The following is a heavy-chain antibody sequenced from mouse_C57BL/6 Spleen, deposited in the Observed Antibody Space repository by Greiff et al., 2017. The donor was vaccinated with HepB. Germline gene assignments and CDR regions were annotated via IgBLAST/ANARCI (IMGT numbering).Heavy chain of an antibody. V-gene: IGHV5-6*01. Sequence: EVQRVESGGDLVKPGGSLKLSCAASGFTFSSYGMSWVRQTPDKRLEWVATISSGGSYTYYPDSVKGRFTISRDNAKNTLYLQMSSLKSEDTAMYYCARQVYYYGSSSYWYFDVWGTGTTVTVSS. J-gene: IGHJ1*03. CDR2: ISSGGSYT. CDR1: GFTFSSYG. D-gene: IGHD1-1*01. CDR3: ARQVYYYGSSSYWYFDV.